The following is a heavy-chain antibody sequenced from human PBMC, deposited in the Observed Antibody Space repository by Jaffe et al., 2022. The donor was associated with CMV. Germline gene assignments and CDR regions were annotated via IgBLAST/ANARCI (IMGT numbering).Heavy chain of an antibody. J-gene: IGHJ4*02. CDR2: INPNSGGT. Sequence: QVQLVQSGAEVKKPGASVKVSCKASGYTFTGYYMHWVRQAPGQGLEWMGWINPNSGGTNYAQKFQGRVTMTRDTSISTAYMELSRLRSDDTAVYYCARADRLGELSSSFDYWGQGTLVTVSS. D-gene: IGHD3-16*02. CDR1: GYTFTGYY. V-gene: IGHV1-2*02. CDR3: ARADRLGELSSSFDY.